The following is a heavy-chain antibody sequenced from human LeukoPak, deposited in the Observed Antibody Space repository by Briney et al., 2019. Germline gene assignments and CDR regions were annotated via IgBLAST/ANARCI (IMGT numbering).Heavy chain of an antibody. CDR1: GFTFNTYA. CDR2: IRSGSTYI. Sequence: GGSLRLSCAASGFTFNTYAMHWVRQAPGKGLEWVSSIRSGSTYINYADSVKGRFTISRGDAKNSLYLQMNSLRAEDTAVYYCARDGIFDYWGQGTLVTVSS. V-gene: IGHV3-21*01. J-gene: IGHJ4*02. CDR3: ARDGIFDY.